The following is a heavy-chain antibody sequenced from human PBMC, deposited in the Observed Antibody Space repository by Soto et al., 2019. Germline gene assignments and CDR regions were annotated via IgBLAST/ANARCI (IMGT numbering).Heavy chain of an antibody. J-gene: IGHJ6*02. CDR1: GGSISSGGYY. V-gene: IGHV4-31*03. D-gene: IGHD3-3*01. Sequence: SETLSLTCTVSGGSISSGGYYWSWIRQHPGKGLERIGYIYYSGSTYYNPSLKSRVTISVDTSKNQFSLKLSSVTAADTAVYYCAGCITSSLLGMDVWGQGTTVTVSS. CDR2: IYYSGST. CDR3: AGCITSSLLGMDV.